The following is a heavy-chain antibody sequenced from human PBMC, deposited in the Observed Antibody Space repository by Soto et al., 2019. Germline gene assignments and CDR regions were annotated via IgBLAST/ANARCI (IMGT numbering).Heavy chain of an antibody. D-gene: IGHD1-26*01. CDR2: INTDGSII. CDR3: AREHSGSYYDY. Sequence: GGSLRLSWAASGCTFISHWRRWVSQVTGKGLVWLSRINTDGSIITYADSVKGRFTISRDNAKSTLYLQMNSLRAEDTAVYYCAREHSGSYYDYWGQGTLVTVSS. CDR1: GCTFISHW. V-gene: IGHV3-74*01. J-gene: IGHJ4*02.